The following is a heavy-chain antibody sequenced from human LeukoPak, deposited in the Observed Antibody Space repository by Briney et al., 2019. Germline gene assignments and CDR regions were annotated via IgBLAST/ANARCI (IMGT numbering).Heavy chain of an antibody. CDR2: INPNSGGT. J-gene: IGHJ5*02. CDR3: ARDTDRTIFGVVTNWFDP. CDR1: GYTFTGYY. Sequence: AASVKVSCKASGYTFTGYYMHWVRQAPGQGLEWMGWINPNSGGTNYAQKFQGRVTMTRDTSISTAYMELSRLRPDDTAVYYCARDTDRTIFGVVTNWFDPWGQGTLVTVSS. D-gene: IGHD3-3*01. V-gene: IGHV1-2*02.